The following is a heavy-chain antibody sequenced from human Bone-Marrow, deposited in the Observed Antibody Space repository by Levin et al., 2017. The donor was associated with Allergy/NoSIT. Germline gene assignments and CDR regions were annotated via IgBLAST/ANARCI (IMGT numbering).Heavy chain of an antibody. Sequence: GGSLRLSCKASGYTFTTFDVNWVRQASGQGLEWLGWMNPNNANTRYAQKFQGRVSMTRDTSISTAYMELSSLKSDDTAICYCARGLRVRGGTYFFDYWGQGALVTVSS. CDR2: MNPNNANT. CDR1: GYTFTTFD. D-gene: IGHD3-10*01. V-gene: IGHV1-8*01. CDR3: ARGLRVRGGTYFFDY. J-gene: IGHJ4*02.